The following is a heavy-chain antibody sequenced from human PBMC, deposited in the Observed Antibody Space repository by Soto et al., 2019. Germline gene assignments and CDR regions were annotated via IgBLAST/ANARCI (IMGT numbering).Heavy chain of an antibody. CDR3: ARDCNYGDHNLYWYFDL. V-gene: IGHV1-69*08. CDR1: GGTFSSYT. CDR2: IIPILGIA. Sequence: QVQLVQSGAEVKKPGSSVKVSCKASGGTFSSYTISWVRQAPGQGLEWMGRIIPILGIANYAQQFQGRVTITADKSTATAYVGRCSLRSADTAVYFCARDCNYGDHNLYWYFDLWGRGTLVPVSS. J-gene: IGHJ2*01. D-gene: IGHD4-17*01.